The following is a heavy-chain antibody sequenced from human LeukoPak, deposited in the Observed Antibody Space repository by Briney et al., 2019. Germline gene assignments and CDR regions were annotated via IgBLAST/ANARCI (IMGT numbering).Heavy chain of an antibody. CDR3: AREAKYYDSSGNYYYGMDV. D-gene: IGHD3-22*01. V-gene: IGHV4-30-2*01. CDR1: GGSISSGGYS. CDR2: IYHSGST. J-gene: IGHJ6*02. Sequence: SETLSLTCAVSGGSISSGGYSWSWIRQPPGKGLEWIGYIYHSGSTYYNPSLRSRVTISVDRSKNQFSLKLSSVTAADTAVYYCAREAKYYDSSGNYYYGMDVWGQGTTVTVSS.